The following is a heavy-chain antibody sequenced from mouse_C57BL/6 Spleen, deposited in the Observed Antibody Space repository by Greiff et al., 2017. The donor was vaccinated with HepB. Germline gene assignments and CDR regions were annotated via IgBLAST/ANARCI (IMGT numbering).Heavy chain of an antibody. J-gene: IGHJ3*01. CDR2: IDPSDSYT. CDR1: GYTFTSYW. V-gene: IGHV1-59*01. Sequence: QVQLQQPGAELVRPGTSVKLSCKASGYTFTSYWMHWVKQRPGQGLEWIGVIDPSDSYTNYNQKFKGKATWTVDTSSSTAYMQLSSLTSEDSAVYYCARFDYDGPFAYWGQGTLVTVSA. CDR3: ARFDYDGPFAY. D-gene: IGHD2-4*01.